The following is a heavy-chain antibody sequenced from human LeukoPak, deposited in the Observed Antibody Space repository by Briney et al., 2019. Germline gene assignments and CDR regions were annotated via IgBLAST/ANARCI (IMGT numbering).Heavy chain of an antibody. Sequence: GASVKVSCKASGYTFTGYYMHWVRQAPGQGVEWMGWINAGNGNTKYSQKLQGRVTITRDTSASTAYMEVSGLRSEDTAVYYCARGGGSYYYYFDYWGQGTLVTVSS. CDR1: GYTFTGYY. J-gene: IGHJ4*02. CDR3: ARGGGSYYYYFDY. D-gene: IGHD1-26*01. V-gene: IGHV1/OR15-3*02. CDR2: INAGNGNT.